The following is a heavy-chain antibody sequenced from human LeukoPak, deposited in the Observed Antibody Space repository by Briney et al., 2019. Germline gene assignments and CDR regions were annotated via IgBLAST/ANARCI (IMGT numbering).Heavy chain of an antibody. D-gene: IGHD5-12*01. CDR2: IYSGGNT. J-gene: IGHJ4*02. CDR3: AREDSGYGLHLDY. CDR1: GFAVIDNY. V-gene: IGHV3-66*01. Sequence: GGSLRLSCAASGFAVIDNYMNWVRQAPGKGLEWVAVIYSGGNTYYADSVAGRFTISRGTATNTVYLQMNSLRADDTAVYYCAREDSGYGLHLDYWGQGTLVTVPS.